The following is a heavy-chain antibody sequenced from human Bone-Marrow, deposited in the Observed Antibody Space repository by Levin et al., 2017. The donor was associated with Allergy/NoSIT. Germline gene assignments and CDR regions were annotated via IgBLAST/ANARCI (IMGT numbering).Heavy chain of an antibody. CDR2: ISYDGSNK. CDR1: GFTFSSYA. CDR3: ARDPTVAIVVVVVHDAFDI. D-gene: IGHD2-15*01. V-gene: IGHV3-30-3*01. Sequence: SCAASGFTFSSYAMHWVRQAPGKGLEWVAVISYDGSNKYYADSVKGRFTISRDNSKNTLYLQMNSLRAEDTAVYYCARDPTVAIVVVVVHDAFDIWGQGTMVTVSS. J-gene: IGHJ3*02.